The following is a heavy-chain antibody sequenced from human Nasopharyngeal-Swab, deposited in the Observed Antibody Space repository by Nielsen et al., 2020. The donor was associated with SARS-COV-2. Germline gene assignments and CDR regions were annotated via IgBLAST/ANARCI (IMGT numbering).Heavy chain of an antibody. CDR2: INHSGST. V-gene: IGHV4-34*01. J-gene: IGHJ6*03. D-gene: IGHD4-17*01. CDR3: ARDYRTVTTGGVYYYYYMDV. Sequence: PGKGLEWIGEINHSGSTNYNPSLKSRVTISVDTSKNQFSLELSSVTAADTAVYYCARDYRTVTTGGVYYYYYMDVWGKGTTVTVSS.